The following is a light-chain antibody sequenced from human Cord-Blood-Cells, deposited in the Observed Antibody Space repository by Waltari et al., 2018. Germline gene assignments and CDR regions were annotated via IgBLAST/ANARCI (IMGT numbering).Light chain of an antibody. CDR1: SSDVGGYNY. J-gene: IGLJ2*01. CDR2: EVS. V-gene: IGLV2-8*01. CDR3: SSYAGSNNLV. Sequence: QSALTQPPSASGSPGQSVTISCTGTSSDVGGYNYVSWYQQHPGKAPKLMIYEVSKRPSWVPGRFSDSKSGNTAALTVSGLQAEDEADYYCSSYAGSNNLVFGGGTKLTVL.